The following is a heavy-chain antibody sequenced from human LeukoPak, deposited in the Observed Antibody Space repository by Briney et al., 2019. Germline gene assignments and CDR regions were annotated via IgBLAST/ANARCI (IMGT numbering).Heavy chain of an antibody. CDR2: ISSSSSTI. V-gene: IGHV3-48*01. J-gene: IGHJ6*03. CDR1: GFTFSSYS. Sequence: GSLRLSCAASGFTFSSYSMNWVRQAPGKGLEWVSYISSSSSTIYYADSVKGRFTISRDNSKNTVLLQMNSLRAEDTAVYYCAKGPRITLVRGGQWYYYMDVWGKGTTVTISS. CDR3: AKGPRITLVRGGQWYYYMDV. D-gene: IGHD3-10*01.